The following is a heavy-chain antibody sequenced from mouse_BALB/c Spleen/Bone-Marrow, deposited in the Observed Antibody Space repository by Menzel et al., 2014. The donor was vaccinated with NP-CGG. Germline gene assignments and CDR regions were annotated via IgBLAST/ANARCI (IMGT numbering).Heavy chain of an antibody. CDR2: IYPGNSDT. D-gene: IGHD2-4*01. Sequence: EVKVVESGTVLARPGASVKMSCKASGYSFTRYWMHWVKQRPGQGLEWIGVIYPGNSDTIYNQKFKGKAKLTAVTSASTAYMELSSLTNEDSAVYYCTRSYYDYGGLPYWGQGTLVTVSA. CDR3: TRSYYDYGGLPY. J-gene: IGHJ3*01. CDR1: GYSFTRYW. V-gene: IGHV1-5*01.